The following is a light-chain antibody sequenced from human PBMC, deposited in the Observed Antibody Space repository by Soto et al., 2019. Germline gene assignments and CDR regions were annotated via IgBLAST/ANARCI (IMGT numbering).Light chain of an antibody. V-gene: IGLV1-44*01. J-gene: IGLJ3*02. CDR1: SSNIGGNS. Sequence: QSVLTQAPSASGTPGQRVTISCSGSSSNIGGNSVSWYQQFPGTAPKLLMYSNNQRPSGVPDRFSGSKSGTSASLAISGLQSEDEDDYYCASWDDSLNGRVFGGGTKVTVL. CDR3: ASWDDSLNGRV. CDR2: SNN.